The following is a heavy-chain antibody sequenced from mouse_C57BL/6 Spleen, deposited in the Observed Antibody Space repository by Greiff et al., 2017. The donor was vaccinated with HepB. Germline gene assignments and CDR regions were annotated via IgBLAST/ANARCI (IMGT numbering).Heavy chain of an antibody. CDR3: TRRDSSGLIS. J-gene: IGHJ2*01. D-gene: IGHD3-2*02. V-gene: IGHV1-15*01. CDR1: GYTFTDYE. Sequence: VKLMESGAELVRPGASVTLSCKASGYTFTDYEMHWVKQTPVHGLEWIGAIDPETGGTAYNQKFKGKAILTADKSSSTAYMELRSLTSEDSAVYYCTRRDSSGLISWGQGTTLTVSS. CDR2: IDPETGGT.